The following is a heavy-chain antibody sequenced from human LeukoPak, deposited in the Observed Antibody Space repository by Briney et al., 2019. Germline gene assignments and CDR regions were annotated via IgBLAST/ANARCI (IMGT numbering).Heavy chain of an antibody. CDR3: ARVRDYYYYYMDV. CDR1: GYTFTGYY. V-gene: IGHV1-46*01. D-gene: IGHD5-24*01. Sequence: ASVKVSCKASGYTFTGYYMHWVRQAPGQGLEWMGLINPGGDNTDYAQNFQGRVTMTRDTSTSTVYMGPSSLRSEDTAVYYCARVRDYYYYYMDVWGKGTTVTVSS. J-gene: IGHJ6*03. CDR2: INPGGDNT.